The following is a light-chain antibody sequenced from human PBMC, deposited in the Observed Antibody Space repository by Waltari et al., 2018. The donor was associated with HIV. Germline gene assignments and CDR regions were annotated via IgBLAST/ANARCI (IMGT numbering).Light chain of an antibody. J-gene: IGLJ2*01. Sequence: QSALTQPASVSGSPGQSITISCTGTNSDVGGYNYVSWYQQYPGKAPKLMIYDVRNRPSGVSNRFSASKSGNTASLTISGLQAEDEADYYCSSYTSSSTVVFGGGTKLTVL. CDR2: DVR. CDR3: SSYTSSSTVV. CDR1: NSDVGGYNY. V-gene: IGLV2-14*01.